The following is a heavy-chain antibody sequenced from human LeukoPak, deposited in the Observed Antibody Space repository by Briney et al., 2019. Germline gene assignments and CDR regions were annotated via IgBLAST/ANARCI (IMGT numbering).Heavy chain of an antibody. Sequence: SETLSLACTVSGGSIYSTTYYWGWIRQPPGKGLEWIGSMYYDGSTYYNPSLKSRVTISVDTSKNQFSLKLSSVTAADTALYYCARRGVGATDYWGQGTLVTVSS. CDR1: GGSIYSTTYY. CDR3: ARRGVGATDY. D-gene: IGHD1-26*01. J-gene: IGHJ4*02. CDR2: MYYDGST. V-gene: IGHV4-39*07.